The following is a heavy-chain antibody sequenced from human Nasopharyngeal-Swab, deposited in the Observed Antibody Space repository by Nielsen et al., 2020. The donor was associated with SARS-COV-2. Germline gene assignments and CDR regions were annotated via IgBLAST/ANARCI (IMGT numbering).Heavy chain of an antibody. CDR3: ARGGGYSYGTWVWFDP. J-gene: IGHJ5*02. V-gene: IGHV4-31*02. D-gene: IGHD5-18*01. CDR2: IYYSGST. Sequence: WIRQPPGKGLEWIGYIYYSGSTYYNPSLKSRVTISVDTSKSQFSLKLSSVTAADTAVCYCARGGGYSYGTWVWFDPWGQGTLVTVSS.